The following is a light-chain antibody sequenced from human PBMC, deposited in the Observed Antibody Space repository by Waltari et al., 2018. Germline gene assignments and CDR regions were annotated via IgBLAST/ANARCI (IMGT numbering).Light chain of an antibody. Sequence: QSALTQPPSASGSPGQSVTISCTGTSSDVGGYTYFSWYQQHPGKAPKLMSYEVSKRPSGVPDRFSGSKSGNTASLTVSGLQAEDEADYYCSSYAGSNNYVFGTGTKVTVL. CDR1: SSDVGGYTY. CDR2: EVS. V-gene: IGLV2-8*01. J-gene: IGLJ1*01. CDR3: SSYAGSNNYV.